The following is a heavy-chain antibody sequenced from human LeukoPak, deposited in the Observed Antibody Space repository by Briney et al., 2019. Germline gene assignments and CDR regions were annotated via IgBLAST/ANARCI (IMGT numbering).Heavy chain of an antibody. J-gene: IGHJ4*02. D-gene: IGHD3-22*01. V-gene: IGHV3-15*01. CDR2: IKSKTDGGTT. Sequence: GGSLRLSCAASGFTFSLYSMNWVRQAPGKGLEWVGRIKSKTDGGTTDYAAPVKGRFTISRDDSKNTLYLQMNSLKTEDTAVYYCTTDLYYDSSGYHRDYWGQGTLVTVSS. CDR3: TTDLYYDSSGYHRDY. CDR1: GFTFSLYS.